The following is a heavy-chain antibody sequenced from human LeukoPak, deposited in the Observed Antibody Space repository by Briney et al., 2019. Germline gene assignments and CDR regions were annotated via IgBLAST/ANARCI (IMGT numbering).Heavy chain of an antibody. V-gene: IGHV6-1*01. Sequence: SQTLSLTCAISGDSVSSYTAAWNWIRQSPSRGLEWLGRTYYRSKWHNDYGVSVKSRITINPDTFKNHFSLQLNSATPEDTAVYYCARDFSTFYDSSGYYWYHFDSWGQGTLVTVSS. D-gene: IGHD3-22*01. CDR3: ARDFSTFYDSSGYYWYHFDS. CDR1: GDSVSSYTAA. CDR2: TYYRSKWHN. J-gene: IGHJ4*02.